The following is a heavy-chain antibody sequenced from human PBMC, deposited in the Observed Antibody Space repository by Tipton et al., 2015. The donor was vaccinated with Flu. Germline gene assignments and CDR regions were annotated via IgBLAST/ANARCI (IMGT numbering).Heavy chain of an antibody. Sequence: SLRLSCAASGFTFSYYWMSWVRQAPGMGLEWLASISSSSTYTYYADSAKGRFTISRDDAKNSLYLQMNSLRAEDTAVYYCARDEGETYSSTFDYWGRGTLVTVSS. J-gene: IGHJ4*02. CDR1: GFTFSYYW. D-gene: IGHD6-13*01. V-gene: IGHV3-21*01. CDR2: ISSSSTYT. CDR3: ARDEGETYSSTFDY.